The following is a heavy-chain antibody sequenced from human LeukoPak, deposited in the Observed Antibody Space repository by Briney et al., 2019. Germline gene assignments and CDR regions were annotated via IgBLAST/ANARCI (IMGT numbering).Heavy chain of an antibody. CDR2: IIPIFGTA. Sequence: SVKVSCKASGGTFSSYAISWVRQAPGQGLEWMGRIIPIFGTANYAQKFQGRVTITADESTSTAYMELSSLRSEDTAVYYCASGKKYQLLFNWFDPWGQGTLVTVSS. CDR3: ASGKKYQLLFNWFDP. J-gene: IGHJ5*02. CDR1: GGTFSSYA. V-gene: IGHV1-69*13. D-gene: IGHD2-2*01.